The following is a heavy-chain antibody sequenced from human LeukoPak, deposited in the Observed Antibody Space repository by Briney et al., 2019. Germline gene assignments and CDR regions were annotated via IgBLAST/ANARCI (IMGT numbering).Heavy chain of an antibody. CDR2: INHSGST. Sequence: PSETLSLTWAVYGGSFSGYYWSWIRQPPGKGLEWIGEINHSGSTNYNPSLKSRVTISVDTSKNQFSLKLSSVTAADTAVYYCARGYVGSGSYRDYWGQGTLVTVSS. V-gene: IGHV4-34*01. D-gene: IGHD1-26*01. CDR1: GGSFSGYY. J-gene: IGHJ4*02. CDR3: ARGYVGSGSYRDY.